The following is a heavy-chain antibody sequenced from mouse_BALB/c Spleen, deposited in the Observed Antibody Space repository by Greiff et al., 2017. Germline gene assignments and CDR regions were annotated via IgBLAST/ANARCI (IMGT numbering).Heavy chain of an antibody. CDR3: AREGRRYDGEVRY. CDR2: ISSGSSTI. CDR1: GFTFSSFG. V-gene: IGHV5-17*02. J-gene: IGHJ2*01. D-gene: IGHD2-14*01. Sequence: EVKLVESGGGLVQPGGSRKLSCAASGFTFSSFGMHWVRQAPEKGLEWVAYISSGSSTIYYADTVKGRFTISRDNPKNTLFLQMTSLRSEDTAMYYCAREGRRYDGEVRYWGQGTTLTGSS.